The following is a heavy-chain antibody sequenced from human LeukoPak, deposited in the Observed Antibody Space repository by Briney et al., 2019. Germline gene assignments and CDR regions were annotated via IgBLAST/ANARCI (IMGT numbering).Heavy chain of an antibody. CDR2: TNHNGST. CDR3: ARASQLVISRRGNWFDP. D-gene: IGHD6-6*01. V-gene: IGHV4-34*01. Sequence: SETLSLTCAVYGGSFSRYYWSWIRQPPGKGLQWIGETNHNGSTNNNPSLKSRVTISVDRSKNQFSLKLNSVTAADTSAYYCARASQLVISRRGNWFDPWGQGTLVTVSS. J-gene: IGHJ5*02. CDR1: GGSFSRYY.